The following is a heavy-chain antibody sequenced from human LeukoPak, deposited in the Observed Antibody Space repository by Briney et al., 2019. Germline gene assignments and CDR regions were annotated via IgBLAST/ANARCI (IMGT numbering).Heavy chain of an antibody. D-gene: IGHD1-14*01. V-gene: IGHV1-18*01. CDR2: ITGDNGNT. Sequence: GASVKVSCKASGYTFTNYPINWVRQAPGQGPEWVGWITGDNGNTRYAQNLQGRVTMTTDTSTRTVYMELRSLRSDDTAVYQCARDRTVYMDVWGSGTAVTVSS. J-gene: IGHJ6*03. CDR3: ARDRTVYMDV. CDR1: GYTFTNYP.